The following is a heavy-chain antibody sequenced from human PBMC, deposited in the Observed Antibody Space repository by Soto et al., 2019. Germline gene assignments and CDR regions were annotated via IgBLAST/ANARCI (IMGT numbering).Heavy chain of an antibody. Sequence: ASVKVSCKASGYTFTGYYMHWLRQAPGQGLEWMGWINPNTGGTNYAQKFQGRVTMTTDTSTSTAYMELRSLRSDDTAVYYCAATAMVTGIFDYWGQGTLVTVSS. CDR1: GYTFTGYY. J-gene: IGHJ4*02. CDR2: INPNTGGT. V-gene: IGHV1-2*02. CDR3: AATAMVTGIFDY. D-gene: IGHD5-18*01.